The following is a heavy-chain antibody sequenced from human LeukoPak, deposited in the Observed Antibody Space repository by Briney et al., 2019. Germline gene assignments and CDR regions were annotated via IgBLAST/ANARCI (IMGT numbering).Heavy chain of an antibody. CDR3: ARGEIVVVTAIRYYYYGMDV. J-gene: IGHJ6*02. V-gene: IGHV4-31*03. CDR1: GGSISSGGYY. Sequence: SQTLSLTCTVSGGSISSGGYYWSWIRQHPGTGLEWIGYIYYSGSTYYNPSLKSRVTISVDTSKNQFSLKLSSVTAADTAVYYCARGEIVVVTAIRYYYYGMDVWGQGTTVTVSS. D-gene: IGHD2-21*02. CDR2: IYYSGST.